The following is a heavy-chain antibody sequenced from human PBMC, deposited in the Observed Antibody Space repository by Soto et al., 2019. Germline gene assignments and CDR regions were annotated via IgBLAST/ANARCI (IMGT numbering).Heavy chain of an antibody. CDR1: GVSTTSNH. J-gene: IGHJ4*02. CDR3: ARDIIGVGSDY. CDR2: ISYSGST. Sequence: SETLSLTCTVSGVSTTSNHWSWIRQSPEKGLEWIGCISYSGSTNYKPSLKSRVTISIDTSKNQFSLKLSSVTAADTAVYYCARDIIGVGSDYWGQGTPVTVSS. D-gene: IGHD3-3*01. V-gene: IGHV4-59*01.